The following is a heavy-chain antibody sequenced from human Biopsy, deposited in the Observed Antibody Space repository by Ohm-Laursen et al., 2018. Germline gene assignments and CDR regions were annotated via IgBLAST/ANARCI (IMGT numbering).Heavy chain of an antibody. CDR1: GGSISSHDYY. CDR2: IYYSGST. V-gene: IGHV4-30-4*08. CDR3: ARLEWRDTFFDF. Sequence: SQTLSLTCTVSGGSISSHDYYWTWIRQHPGKGLEWIGYIYYSGSTYYNPSLKSRVTISVEKSKNQFSLKLSSVTAADTAVYYCARLEWRDTFFDFWGQGRLVTVSS. D-gene: IGHD3-3*01. J-gene: IGHJ4*02.